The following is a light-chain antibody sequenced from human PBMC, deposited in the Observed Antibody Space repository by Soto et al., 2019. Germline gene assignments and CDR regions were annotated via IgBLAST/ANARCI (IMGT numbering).Light chain of an antibody. CDR2: AAS. J-gene: IGKJ5*01. CDR3: QQLHGYPIT. CDR1: QSVSSY. Sequence: CRASQSVSSYLAWYQQKPGKAPKLLIYAASNFQSGVPSRFSGSGSGTHFTLTISSLQPEDFATYYCQQLHGYPITFGQGTRLEIK. V-gene: IGKV1-9*01.